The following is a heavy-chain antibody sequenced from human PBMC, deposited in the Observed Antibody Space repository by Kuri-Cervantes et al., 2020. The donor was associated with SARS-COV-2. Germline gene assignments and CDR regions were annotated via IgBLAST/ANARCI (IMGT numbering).Heavy chain of an antibody. CDR3: ARSLTIFGVVTSNWFDS. J-gene: IGHJ5*01. CDR1: GGSINSSSYY. Sequence: SETLSLTCTVSGGSINSSSYYWGWIRQPPGKGLEWIGSIYYSGSTYYNPSLKSRVTISLDTPKNQFSLKLSSVTAADTAVYYCARSLTIFGVVTSNWFDSWGQGTLVTVSS. CDR2: IYYSGST. V-gene: IGHV4-39*01. D-gene: IGHD3-3*01.